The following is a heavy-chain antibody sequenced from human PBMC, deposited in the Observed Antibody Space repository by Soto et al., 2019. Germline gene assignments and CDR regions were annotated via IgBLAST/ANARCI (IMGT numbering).Heavy chain of an antibody. J-gene: IGHJ6*02. D-gene: IGHD5-18*01. CDR2: ISSSSSYI. CDR1: GFTFSSYS. CDR3: ARGGIQLWPTSGSSRTYGMDV. V-gene: IGHV3-21*01. Sequence: GGSLRLSCAASGFTFSSYSMNWVRQAPGKGLEWVSSISSSSSYIDYADSVKGRFTISRDNAKNSLYLQMNSLRAEDTAVYYCARGGIQLWPTSGSSRTYGMDVWGQGTTVTVSS.